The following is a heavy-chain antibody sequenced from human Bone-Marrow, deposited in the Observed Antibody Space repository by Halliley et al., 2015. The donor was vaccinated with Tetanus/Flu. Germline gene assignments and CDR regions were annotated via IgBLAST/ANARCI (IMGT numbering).Heavy chain of an antibody. CDR2: ISAYSGNT. V-gene: IGHV1-18*04. Sequence: QLVQSGAEVRKPGASVKVSCKTSGYTFLTYGINWVRQAPGQGLEWLGWISAYSGNTNSAQKLQGRLTMTTDTSTYTAYLDLRSLRSDDTAVYYCVRDLMRWEFGYGTSLYSDFWGQGTLVTVSS. CDR1: GYTFLTYG. CDR3: VRDLMRWEFGYGTSLYSDF. D-gene: IGHD6-13*01. J-gene: IGHJ4*02.